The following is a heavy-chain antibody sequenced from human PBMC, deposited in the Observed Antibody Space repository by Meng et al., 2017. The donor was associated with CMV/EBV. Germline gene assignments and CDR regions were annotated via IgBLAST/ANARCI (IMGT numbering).Heavy chain of an antibody. CDR1: GFTFSDSY. CDR2: VNSNNDAT. D-gene: IGHD6-19*01. J-gene: IGHJ4*02. Sequence: QVQLVKAGAEMKKPGASVKVSCTTSGFTFSDSYIHWVRQAPGQGLEWMGWVNSNNDATNYARKFQGRVSMTRDTSISTAHMELSRLMSDDTAVYYCVRSSGWSLFDYWGQGTLVTVSS. V-gene: IGHV1-2*02. CDR3: VRSSGWSLFDY.